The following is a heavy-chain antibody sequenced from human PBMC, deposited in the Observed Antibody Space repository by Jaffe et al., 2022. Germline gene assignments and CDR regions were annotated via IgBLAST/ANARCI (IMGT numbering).Heavy chain of an antibody. Sequence: QVTLRESGPALVKPTQTLTLTCTFSGFSLSTSGMCVSWIRQPPGKALEWLALIDWDDDKYYSTSLKTRLTISKDTSKNQVVLTMTNMDPVDTATYYCARLGAGGDYVMGDAFDIWGQGTMVTVSS. V-gene: IGHV2-70*01. CDR1: GFSLSTSGMC. CDR2: IDWDDDK. J-gene: IGHJ3*02. D-gene: IGHD4-17*01. CDR3: ARLGAGGDYVMGDAFDI.